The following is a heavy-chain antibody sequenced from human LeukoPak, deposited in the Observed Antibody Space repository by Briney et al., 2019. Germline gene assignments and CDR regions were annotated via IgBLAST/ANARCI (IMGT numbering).Heavy chain of an antibody. D-gene: IGHD6-6*01. J-gene: IGHJ4*02. CDR2: IRYDGSNK. CDR1: GFTFSSYS. CDR3: AKDPRTRYSSSPGGYYFDY. V-gene: IGHV3-30*02. Sequence: GGSLRLSCAASGFTFSSYSMNWVRQAPGKGLEWVAFIRYDGSNKYYADSVKGRFTISRDNSKNTLYLQMNSLRAEDTAVYYCAKDPRTRYSSSPGGYYFDYWGQGTLVTVSS.